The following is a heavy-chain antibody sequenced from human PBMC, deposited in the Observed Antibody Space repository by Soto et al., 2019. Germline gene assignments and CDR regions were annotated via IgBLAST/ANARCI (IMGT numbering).Heavy chain of an antibody. CDR2: IYPGDSDT. D-gene: IGHD1-7*01. CDR1: GYNFTNYW. CDR3: ARLTTGTTSYGMDV. J-gene: IGHJ6*02. V-gene: IGHV5-51*01. Sequence: PGESLKISCKVSGYNFTNYWIGWVRQMPGKGLEYMGIIYPGDSDTRYSPSFQGQVTVSADKSINTAYLQWSSLKASDTAMYYCARLTTGTTSYGMDVWGQGTTVTVS.